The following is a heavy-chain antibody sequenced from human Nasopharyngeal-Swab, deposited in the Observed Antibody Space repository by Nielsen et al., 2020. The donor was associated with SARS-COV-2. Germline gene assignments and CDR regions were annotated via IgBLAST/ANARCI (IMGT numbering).Heavy chain of an antibody. D-gene: IGHD3-9*01. V-gene: IGHV1-8*01. CDR3: ARGGVPGYYYYYYYMDV. CDR2: MNPNSGNT. Sequence: ASVKVSCKASGYTFTSYDINRVRQATGQGLEWMGWMNPNSGNTGYEQKFQGRVTMTRNTSISTAYMELRSLRSEDTAVYYCARGGVPGYYYYYYYMDVWGKGTTVTVSS. CDR1: GYTFTSYD. J-gene: IGHJ6*03.